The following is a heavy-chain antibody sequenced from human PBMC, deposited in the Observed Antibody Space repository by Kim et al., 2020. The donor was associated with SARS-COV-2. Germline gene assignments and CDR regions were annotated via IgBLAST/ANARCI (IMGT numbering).Heavy chain of an antibody. V-gene: IGHV1-3*01. CDR3: ARDQGIYCSSTSCRYGMDV. D-gene: IGHD2-2*01. J-gene: IGHJ6*02. CDR1: GYTFTSYA. CDR2: INAGNGNT. Sequence: ASVKVSCKASGYTFTSYAMHWVRQAPGQRPEWMGWINAGNGNTKYSQKFQGRVTITRDTSASTAYMELSSLRSEDTAVYYCARDQGIYCSSTSCRYGMDVWGQGTTVTVSS.